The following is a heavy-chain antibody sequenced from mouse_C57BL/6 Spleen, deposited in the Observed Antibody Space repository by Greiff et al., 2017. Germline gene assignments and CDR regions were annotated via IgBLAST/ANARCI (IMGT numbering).Heavy chain of an antibody. CDR1: GYTFTDYE. J-gene: IGHJ1*03. Sequence: VQLQQSGAELVRPGASVTLSCKASGYTFTDYEMHWVKQTPVHGLEWIGAIDPETGGTAYNQKFKGKAILTADKSSSTAYMELRSLTSEDSAVYYCTHYFHWYVDVWGTGTTVTVSS. CDR2: IDPETGGT. V-gene: IGHV1-15*01. D-gene: IGHD1-1*02. CDR3: THYFHWYVDV.